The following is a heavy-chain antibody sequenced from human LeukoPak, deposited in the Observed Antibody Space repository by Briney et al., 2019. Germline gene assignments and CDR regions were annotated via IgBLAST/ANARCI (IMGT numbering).Heavy chain of an antibody. Sequence: ASVKVSCKVSGYTLTELSMHWVRQAPGKGLEWMGGFDPEDGETIYAQKFQGRVTMTEDTSTDTAYMELSSLRSEDTAVYYCATGVYYYDSSGYYYGDYWGQGTLVTVSS. CDR3: ATGVYYYDSSGYYYGDY. J-gene: IGHJ4*02. CDR2: FDPEDGET. V-gene: IGHV1-24*01. D-gene: IGHD3-22*01. CDR1: GYTLTELS.